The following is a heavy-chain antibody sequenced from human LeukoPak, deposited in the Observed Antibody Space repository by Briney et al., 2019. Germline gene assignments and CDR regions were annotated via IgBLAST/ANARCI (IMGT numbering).Heavy chain of an antibody. Sequence: PSETLSLTCAVSGDSISTNHWWSWVRQPPGKGLEWIGEVYHSGSTYYNPSLKSRVTISVDTSKNQFSLKLSSVTAADTAVYYCARRGFADYWGQGTLVTVSS. V-gene: IGHV4-4*02. D-gene: IGHD3-10*01. CDR3: ARRGFADY. CDR1: GDSISTNHW. J-gene: IGHJ4*02. CDR2: VYHSGST.